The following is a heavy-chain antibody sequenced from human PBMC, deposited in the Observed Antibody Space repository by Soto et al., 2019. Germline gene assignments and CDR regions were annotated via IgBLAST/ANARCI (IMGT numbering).Heavy chain of an antibody. CDR3: AKDLNGNSSSWYYFDY. J-gene: IGHJ4*02. CDR2: ISGSGGST. V-gene: IGHV3-23*01. CDR1: GFTFSSYA. Sequence: EVQLLESGGGLVQPGGSLILSCAASGFTFSSYAMSWVRQAPVKGLEWVSAISGSGGSTYYADSVKGRFTISRDNSKNTLYMQMNSLRAEDTAVYYCAKDLNGNSSSWYYFDYWGQGTLVTVSS. D-gene: IGHD6-13*01.